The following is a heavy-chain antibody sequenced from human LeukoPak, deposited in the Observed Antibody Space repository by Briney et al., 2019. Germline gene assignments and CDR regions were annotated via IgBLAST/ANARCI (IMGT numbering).Heavy chain of an antibody. Sequence: GGSLRLSCAASGFTFSSYSMNWVRQAPGKGLEWVSSISSSSSYIYYADSVKGRFTISRDNPKNSLYLQVNSLRDEDTAVYYCGRGGRDGYNPTGLFDYWGQGTLVTVSS. CDR3: GRGGRDGYNPTGLFDY. J-gene: IGHJ4*02. V-gene: IGHV3-21*01. D-gene: IGHD5-24*01. CDR1: GFTFSSYS. CDR2: ISSSSSYI.